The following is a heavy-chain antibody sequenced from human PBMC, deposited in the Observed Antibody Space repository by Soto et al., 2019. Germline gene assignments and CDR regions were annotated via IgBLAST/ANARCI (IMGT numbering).Heavy chain of an antibody. CDR3: ARAHDYDFWSGFLFYGMDV. J-gene: IGHJ6*02. V-gene: IGHV3-23*01. CDR1: RFTFSNYA. Sequence: PGGSLRLSCAASRFTFSNYAMSWVRQAPGKGLEWVSGISSTGGSTYYADSVKGRFTISGDNSKNTLDLQMSSLRAEDTAIYYCARAHDYDFWSGFLFYGMDVWGQGTTVTVSS. CDR2: ISSTGGST. D-gene: IGHD3-3*01.